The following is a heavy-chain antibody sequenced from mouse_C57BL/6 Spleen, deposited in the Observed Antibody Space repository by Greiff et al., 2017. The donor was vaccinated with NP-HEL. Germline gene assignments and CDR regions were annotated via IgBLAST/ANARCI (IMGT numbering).Heavy chain of an antibody. J-gene: IGHJ3*01. CDR3: ARGELGRFAY. D-gene: IGHD4-1*01. Sequence: EVQLVESGGGLVKPGGSLKLSCAASGFTFSSYAMSWVRQTPEKRLEWVATISDGGSYTYYPDNVKGRFTISRDNAKNNLYLQMSQLKSEDTAMYYGARGELGRFAYWGQGTLVTVSA. CDR2: ISDGGSYT. CDR1: GFTFSSYA. V-gene: IGHV5-4*01.